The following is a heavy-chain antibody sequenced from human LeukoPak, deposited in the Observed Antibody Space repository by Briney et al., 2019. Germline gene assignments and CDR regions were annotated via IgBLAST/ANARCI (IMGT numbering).Heavy chain of an antibody. CDR1: GFTFSSYS. CDR2: ISSSSSYI. J-gene: IGHJ2*01. Sequence: GGSLRLSCAAPGFTFSSYSMNWVRQAPGKGLEWVSSISSSSSYIYYADSVKGRFTTSRDNAKNSLYLQMNSLRAEDTAVYYCARERSPKYFNLWGRGTLVTVSS. D-gene: IGHD3-3*01. V-gene: IGHV3-21*01. CDR3: ARERSPKYFNL.